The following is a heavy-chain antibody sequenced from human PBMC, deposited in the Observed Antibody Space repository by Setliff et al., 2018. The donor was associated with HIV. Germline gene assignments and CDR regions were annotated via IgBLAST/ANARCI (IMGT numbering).Heavy chain of an antibody. Sequence: GESLKISCAASGFTFSTYWMNWVRQAPGKGLEWVANIKHDGSEKYYVDSVKGRFIISRDNAKNSLYLQMNSLRAEDTAAYYCASSRGYFVQADWGQGTLVTVSS. CDR2: IKHDGSEK. CDR3: ASSRGYFVQAD. D-gene: IGHD3-22*01. CDR1: GFTFSTYW. V-gene: IGHV3-7*01. J-gene: IGHJ4*02.